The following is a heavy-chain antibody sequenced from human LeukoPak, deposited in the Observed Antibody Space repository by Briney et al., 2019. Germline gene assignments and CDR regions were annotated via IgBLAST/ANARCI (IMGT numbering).Heavy chain of an antibody. CDR1: GFTFDDYA. D-gene: IGHD3-3*01. CDR3: AKGGMGYDFWSGYYFDY. J-gene: IGHJ4*02. V-gene: IGHV3-9*01. CDR2: ISWNSGSI. Sequence: GGSLRLSCAASGFTFDDYAMHWVRQAPGKGLEWVSGISWNSGSIGYADSLKGRFTISRDNAKNSLYLQMKSLRAEDTALYYCAKGGMGYDFWSGYYFDYWRQGTLVTVSS.